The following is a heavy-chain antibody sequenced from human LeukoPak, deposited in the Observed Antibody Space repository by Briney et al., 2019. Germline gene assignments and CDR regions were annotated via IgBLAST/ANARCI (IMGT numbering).Heavy chain of an antibody. CDR2: IRSKATCYAT. D-gene: IGHD3-22*01. Sequence: PGGSLRLSCAASGFTFSGSAMHWVRQASGKGRECVGRIRSKATCYATAYAASVKGRFTISRDDSKNTAYLQMNSLKTEDTAVYYCTRPSYYYDSSGYRALAFDIWGQGTMVTVSS. CDR1: GFTFSGSA. CDR3: TRPSYYYDSSGYRALAFDI. V-gene: IGHV3-73*01. J-gene: IGHJ3*02.